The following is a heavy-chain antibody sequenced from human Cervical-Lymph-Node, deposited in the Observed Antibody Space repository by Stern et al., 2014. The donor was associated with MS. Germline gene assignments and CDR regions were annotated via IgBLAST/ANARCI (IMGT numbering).Heavy chain of an antibody. J-gene: IGHJ4*02. Sequence: EVQLLESGGGLVKPGESLRLSCDASGFTFSHYSINWVRQAPGKGLEWISSISTNSTHTYSADSVEGRFTISKDSAKDSVSLHMVSLRAEDTAVYYCARARVGDYARSPHLDSWGQGTLVTVSS. CDR2: ISTNSTHT. CDR1: GFTFSHYS. CDR3: ARARVGDYARSPHLDS. V-gene: IGHV3-21*01. D-gene: IGHD4-17*01.